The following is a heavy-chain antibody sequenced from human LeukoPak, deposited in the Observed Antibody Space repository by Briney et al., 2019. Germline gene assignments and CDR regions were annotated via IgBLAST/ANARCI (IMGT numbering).Heavy chain of an antibody. V-gene: IGHV4-61*02. CDR3: ARVRVDYYDSSGYHNWFDP. J-gene: IGHJ5*02. CDR2: IYTSGST. CDR1: GGSISSGSYY. D-gene: IGHD3-22*01. Sequence: PSETLSLTCTVSGGSISSGSYYWSWIRQPAGKGLEWIGRIYTSGSTNYNPSLKSRVTISVDTSKNQFSLKLSSVTAADTAVYYCARVRVDYYDSSGYHNWFDPWGQGTLVTVSS.